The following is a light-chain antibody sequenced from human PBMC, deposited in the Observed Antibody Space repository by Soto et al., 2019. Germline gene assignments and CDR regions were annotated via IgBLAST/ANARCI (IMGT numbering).Light chain of an antibody. J-gene: IGLJ1*01. CDR2: EVN. Sequence: QSALTQPPSASGSPGQSVTISCTGTSSDVGAYNYVSWYQLHAGKAPKLIVYEVNKRPSDVPDRFSASKSGNTASLTVSGLRTEDEADYYCSSYAGSNNYVFGIGTKVTVL. V-gene: IGLV2-8*01. CDR3: SSYAGSNNYV. CDR1: SSDVGAYNY.